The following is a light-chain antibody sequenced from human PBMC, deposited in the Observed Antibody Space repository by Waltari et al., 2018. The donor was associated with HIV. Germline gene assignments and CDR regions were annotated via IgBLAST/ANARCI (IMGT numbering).Light chain of an antibody. CDR2: SSH. Sequence: QSVVTQPPSVSGTPGQTVTISCSGSTSNIGNNRVSWYQHLPGTAPKLLMFSSHERPPGGPDRFSGSKSGPSASLAISGLQSEDDADYYCATWDDSLNAWVFGGGTKLTVL. CDR3: ATWDDSLNAWV. CDR1: TSNIGNNR. V-gene: IGLV1-44*01. J-gene: IGLJ3*02.